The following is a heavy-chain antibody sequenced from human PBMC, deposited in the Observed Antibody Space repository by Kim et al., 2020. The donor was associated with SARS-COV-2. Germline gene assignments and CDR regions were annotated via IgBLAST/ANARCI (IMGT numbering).Heavy chain of an antibody. CDR3: AREEGEYYGNADVWSAMGG. D-gene: IGHD3-10*01. CDR2: ISHSTGAI. V-gene: IGHV3-21*01. CDR1: GFTFSTHG. J-gene: IGHJ6*02. Sequence: GGSLRLSCAGSGFTFSTHGMAWVRQAPGKGLEWLSPISHSTGAIYYAESIRGRFTTSRDNAEKTLHLHMNSLRADDTAVYYCAREEGEYYGNADVWSAMGGWGQG.